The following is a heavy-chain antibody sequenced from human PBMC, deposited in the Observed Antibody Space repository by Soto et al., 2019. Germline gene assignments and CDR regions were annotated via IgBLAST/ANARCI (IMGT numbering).Heavy chain of an antibody. CDR3: SRAHTAVITLIPAY. CDR2: IRSKAHGGTT. Sequence: PGGSLRLSCTASGFTFGDYAMSWVRQAPGKGLEWVGFIRSKAHGGTTEYAASVKGRFTISRDDSNSIAYLQMNSLKTEDTAVYYCSRAHTAVITLIPAYWGQGTLVTVSS. V-gene: IGHV3-49*04. D-gene: IGHD5-18*01. CDR1: GFTFGDYA. J-gene: IGHJ4*02.